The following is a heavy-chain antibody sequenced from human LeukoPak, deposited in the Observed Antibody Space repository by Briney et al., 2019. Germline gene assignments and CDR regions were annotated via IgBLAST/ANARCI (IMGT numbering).Heavy chain of an antibody. CDR1: GFTFSSFT. Sequence: PGGSLRLSCAASGFTFSSFTMNWVRQAPGKGLEWVSSISSSSSYIYYADSVKGRFTISRDNAKNSLYLQMNSLRAEDTAVYYCARVKPGIAVAGTVDYWGQGTLVTVSS. J-gene: IGHJ4*02. CDR3: ARVKPGIAVAGTVDY. D-gene: IGHD6-19*01. CDR2: ISSSSSYI. V-gene: IGHV3-21*01.